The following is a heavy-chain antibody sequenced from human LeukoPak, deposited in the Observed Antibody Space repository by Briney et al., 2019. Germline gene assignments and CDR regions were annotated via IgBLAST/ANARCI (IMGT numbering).Heavy chain of an antibody. V-gene: IGHV1-2*06. CDR2: INPNSGGT. J-gene: IGHJ5*02. CDR3: ARGRIVITFGGVGWFDP. CDR1: GYTFTGYY. Sequence: GASVKVSCKASGYTFTGYYMHWERQAPGQGLEWMGRINPNSGGTNYAQKFQGRVTMTRDTSISTAYMELSRLRSDDTAVYYCARGRIVITFGGVGWFDPWGQGTLVTVSS. D-gene: IGHD3-16*01.